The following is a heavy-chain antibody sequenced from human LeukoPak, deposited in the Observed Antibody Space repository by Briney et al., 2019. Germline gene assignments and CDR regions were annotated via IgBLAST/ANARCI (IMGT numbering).Heavy chain of an antibody. CDR3: ARGTGTIVGATSGGGYYYYMDV. CDR2: IYYSGST. D-gene: IGHD1-26*01. J-gene: IGHJ6*03. Sequence: PSETLSLTCTVSGGSISSYYWSWIRQPPGKGLEWIGYIYYSGSTNYNPSLKSRVTISVDTSKNQFSLKLSSVTAADTAVYYCARGTGTIVGATSGGGYYYYMDVWGKGTTVTVSS. V-gene: IGHV4-59*08. CDR1: GGSISSYY.